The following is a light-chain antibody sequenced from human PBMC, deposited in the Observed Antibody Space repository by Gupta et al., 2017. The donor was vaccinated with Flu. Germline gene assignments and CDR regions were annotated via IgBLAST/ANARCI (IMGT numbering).Light chain of an antibody. CDR3: RQSLETPIT. V-gene: IGKV2-28*01. Sequence: DILLTQSPLSLSVTPGEPASISCTSTQSLLYKNGNNHLDWYIQRPGQSPKLLIYLNSRRASGVPDRFRASGSGTAFTLLISRVEADDFGTYYCRQSLETPITFGQGTRLEI. CDR2: LNS. CDR1: QSLLYKNGNNH. J-gene: IGKJ5*01.